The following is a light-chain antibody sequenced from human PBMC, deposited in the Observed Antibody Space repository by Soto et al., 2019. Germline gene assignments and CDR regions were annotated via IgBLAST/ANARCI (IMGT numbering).Light chain of an antibody. CDR3: AAWDASLSGPV. CDR2: GDN. CDR1: SSNIGRNH. V-gene: IGLV1-47*02. J-gene: IGLJ3*02. Sequence: QSVLTQPPSVSGTPGQRVAISCSGSSSNIGRNHVYWYQQLPGTAPKVLIYGDNQRPSGVPDRFSGSKSGTSASLAISGLRSEDEADYHCAAWDASLSGPVFGGGTKVTVL.